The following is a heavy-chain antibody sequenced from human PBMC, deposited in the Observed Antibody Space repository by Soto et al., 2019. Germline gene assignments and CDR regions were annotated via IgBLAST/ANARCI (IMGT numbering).Heavy chain of an antibody. CDR1: GATFSRYA. V-gene: IGHV1-69*06. CDR2: IIPFCGTP. CDR3: ARDKGAYYSHLVY. D-gene: IGHD3-22*01. J-gene: IGHJ4*02. Sequence: QVLLVQSGAEVKKPGSSVKVSCKLSGATFSRYAMSWVRQAPGQGLEWIGGIIPFCGTPNYAQKFQGRVTITADTSTATSYMELSSLRSDDTAVYYCARDKGAYYSHLVYWGQGTLVTVSS.